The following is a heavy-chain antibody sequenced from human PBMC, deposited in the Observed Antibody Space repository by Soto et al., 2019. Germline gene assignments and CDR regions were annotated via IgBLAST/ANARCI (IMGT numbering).Heavy chain of an antibody. CDR2: MSGTAGNT. CDR3: AKKYYFGSGSHVFYFDY. Sequence: EVQLLESGGGSVQPGGSLRLSCAASGFTFSNYAMTWVRQAPGKGLEWVSTMSGTAGNTYYADSVKGRFTISRDNSKNTLYLQMNSLRAEDTAVYYCAKKYYFGSGSHVFYFDYWGQGTLVTVSS. CDR1: GFTFSNYA. J-gene: IGHJ4*02. V-gene: IGHV3-23*01. D-gene: IGHD3-10*01.